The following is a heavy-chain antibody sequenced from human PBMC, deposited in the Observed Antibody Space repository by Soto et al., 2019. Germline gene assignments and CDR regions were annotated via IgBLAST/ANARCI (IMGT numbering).Heavy chain of an antibody. D-gene: IGHD2-15*01. Sequence: GASVKVSCKASGYTFTSYGISWVRQAPGQGLEWMGWISAYNGNTNYAQKLQGRVTMTTDTSTSTAYMELRSLRSDDTAVFYCAIKNGWSLYYYYYMDVWGKGTTITVSS. CDR1: GYTFTSYG. J-gene: IGHJ6*03. V-gene: IGHV1-18*01. CDR2: ISAYNGNT. CDR3: AIKNGWSLYYYYYMDV.